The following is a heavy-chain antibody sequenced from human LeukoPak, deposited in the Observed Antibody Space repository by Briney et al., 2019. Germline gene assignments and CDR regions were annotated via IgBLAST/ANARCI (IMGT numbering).Heavy chain of an antibody. V-gene: IGHV3-64D*06. J-gene: IGHJ4*02. CDR2: MSSNGGYT. D-gene: IGHD6-13*01. CDR1: GFTFTTYP. CDR3: ARVSTAVSLAIDY. Sequence: GGSLRLSCSASGFTFTTYPMHWVRQAPGKGLEYVSSMSSNGGYTYYAESVKGRFTISRDNSKNTLYLQMSSLRAEDTAVYYCARVSTAVSLAIDYWGQGTLVTVST.